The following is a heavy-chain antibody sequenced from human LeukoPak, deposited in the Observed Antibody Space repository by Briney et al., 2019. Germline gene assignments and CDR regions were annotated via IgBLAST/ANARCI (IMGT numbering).Heavy chain of an antibody. J-gene: IGHJ4*02. CDR3: AKVSQSCNDD. V-gene: IGHV3-23*01. CDR2: ISGSSGTT. CDR1: GFTFSSYA. D-gene: IGHD1-26*01. Sequence: GRSLRLSCAASGFTFSSYAMSWVRQAPGKGLEWVSAISGSSGTTYYADSVKGRFTISRDNSKNTLYLRVSSLRAEDTAVYYCAKVSQSCNDDWGQGTLVTVSS.